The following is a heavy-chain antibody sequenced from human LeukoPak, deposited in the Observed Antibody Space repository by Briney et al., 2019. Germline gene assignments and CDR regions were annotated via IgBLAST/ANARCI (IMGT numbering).Heavy chain of an antibody. Sequence: SETLSLTCTVSGGSISSSSYYWGWIRQPPGKGLEWIGSIYYSGSTYYNPSLKSRVTISVDTSKNQFSLKLSSVTVADTAVYYCAREYYYDSSGYRYWGQGTLVTVSS. CDR3: AREYYYDSSGYRY. J-gene: IGHJ4*02. D-gene: IGHD3-22*01. V-gene: IGHV4-39*02. CDR2: IYYSGST. CDR1: GGSISSSSYY.